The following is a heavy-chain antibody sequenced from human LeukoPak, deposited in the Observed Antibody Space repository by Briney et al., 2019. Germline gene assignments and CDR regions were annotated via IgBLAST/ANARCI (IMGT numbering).Heavy chain of an antibody. D-gene: IGHD3-10*01. CDR2: IIPIFGTA. CDR3: ARAPEYYYGSGSYHAFDI. Sequence: WASVKVSCKASGGTFSSYAISWVRQAPGQGLEWMGGIIPIFGTANYAQKFQGRVTITTDESTSTAYMELSSLRSEDTAVYYCARAPEYYYGSGSYHAFDIWGQGTMVTVSS. J-gene: IGHJ3*02. CDR1: GGTFSSYA. V-gene: IGHV1-69*05.